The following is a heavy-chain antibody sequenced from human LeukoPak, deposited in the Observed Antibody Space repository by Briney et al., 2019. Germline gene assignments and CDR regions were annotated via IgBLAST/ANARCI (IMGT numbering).Heavy chain of an antibody. CDR1: GGSFSGYY. V-gene: IGHV4-59*08. CDR3: ARLTTMIVVVPNAFDI. J-gene: IGHJ3*02. CDR2: IYYSGST. D-gene: IGHD3-22*01. Sequence: SETLSLTCAVYGGSFSGYYWSWIRQPPGKGLEWIGYIYYSGSTNYNPSLKSRVTISVDTSKNQFSLKLSSVTAADTAVYYCARLTTMIVVVPNAFDIWGQGTMVTVSS.